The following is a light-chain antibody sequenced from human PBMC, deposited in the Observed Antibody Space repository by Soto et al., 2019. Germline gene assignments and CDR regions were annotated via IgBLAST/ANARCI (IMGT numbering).Light chain of an antibody. CDR1: QSLNSW. J-gene: IGKJ4*01. Sequence: IPMTQSPSTLSASIGDRVTITCRASQSLNSWLAWYQQKPGKAPKLLIYKASNLESGVPSRFSGSGSGTEFTLTISSLQPDDYATYYCQQYIDYFTFGGGTTVEIK. V-gene: IGKV1-5*03. CDR2: KAS. CDR3: QQYIDYFT.